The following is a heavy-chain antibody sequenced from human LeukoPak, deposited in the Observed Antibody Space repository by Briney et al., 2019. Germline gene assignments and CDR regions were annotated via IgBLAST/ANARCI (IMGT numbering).Heavy chain of an antibody. Sequence: ASVKVSCKVSGYTLTELSMHWVRQAPGKGLEWMGGFDPEDGETIYAQKFQGRVTMTEDTSTDTAYMELSSLRSEDTAVYYCATAAAGTGWYDYCYGMDVWGQGTTVTVSS. V-gene: IGHV1-24*01. CDR3: ATAAAGTGWYDYCYGMDV. CDR2: FDPEDGET. J-gene: IGHJ6*02. D-gene: IGHD6-13*01. CDR1: GYTLTELS.